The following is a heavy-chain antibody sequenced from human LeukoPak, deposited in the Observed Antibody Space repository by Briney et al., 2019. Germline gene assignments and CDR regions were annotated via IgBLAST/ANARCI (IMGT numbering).Heavy chain of an antibody. J-gene: IGHJ5*02. CDR1: GFTFSSYS. Sequence: PGGSLRLSCAASGFTFSSYSMNWVRQAPGKGLEWVSYISSSSSTIYYADSVKGRFTISRDNAKNSLYLQMNSLRAEDTAVYYCARDQWVLWFGEFPNWFDPWGQGTLVTVSS. D-gene: IGHD3-10*01. CDR2: ISSSSSTI. CDR3: ARDQWVLWFGEFPNWFDP. V-gene: IGHV3-48*04.